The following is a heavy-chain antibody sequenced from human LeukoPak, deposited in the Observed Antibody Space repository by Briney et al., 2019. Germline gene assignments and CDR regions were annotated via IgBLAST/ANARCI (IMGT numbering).Heavy chain of an antibody. CDR2: IIPIFGTA. V-gene: IGHV1-69*05. J-gene: IGHJ3*02. D-gene: IGHD2-15*01. Sequence: SVKVSCKASGGTFSSYAISWVRQAPGQGLEWMGGIIPIFGTANYAQKFQGRVTITTDESTSTAYMERSSLRSEDTAVYYCARDPGGYCSGGSCYGAFDIWGQGTMVTVSS. CDR1: GGTFSSYA. CDR3: ARDPGGYCSGGSCYGAFDI.